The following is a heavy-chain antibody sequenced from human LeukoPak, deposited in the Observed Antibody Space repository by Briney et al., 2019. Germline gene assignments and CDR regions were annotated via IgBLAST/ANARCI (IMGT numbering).Heavy chain of an antibody. D-gene: IGHD6-13*01. V-gene: IGHV3-33*01. J-gene: IGHJ4*02. CDR1: GFTFSSYG. Sequence: GGPLRLSCAASGFTFSSYGMHWVRQAPGKGLEWVAVIWYDGSNKYYADSVKGRFTISRDNSKNTLYLQMNSLRAEDTAVYYCAREGGIAAAGVYFDYWGQETLVTVSS. CDR3: AREGGIAAAGVYFDY. CDR2: IWYDGSNK.